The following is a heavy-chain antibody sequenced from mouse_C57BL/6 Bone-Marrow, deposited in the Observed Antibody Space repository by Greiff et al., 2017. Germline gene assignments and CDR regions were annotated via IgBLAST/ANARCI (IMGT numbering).Heavy chain of an antibody. CDR3: ARHRYYGSSPWFAY. J-gene: IGHJ3*01. D-gene: IGHD1-1*01. CDR2: INSDGGGT. Sequence: EVMLVESGGGLVQPGESLKLSCESNEYEFPSHAMSWVRNTPVKRLELVAAINSDGGGTFYHDTMARRFIISRDNTKKTLYLQMSSVRPEDTALYYCARHRYYGSSPWFAYWGQGTLVTVSA. V-gene: IGHV5-2*03. CDR1: EYEFPSHA.